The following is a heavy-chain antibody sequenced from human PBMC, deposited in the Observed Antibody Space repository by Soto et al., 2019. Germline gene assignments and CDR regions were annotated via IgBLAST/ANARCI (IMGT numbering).Heavy chain of an antibody. CDR2: FSGSGGYT. Sequence: GSLGLSCSASGLTFSSLAMNGVRQAPGKGLEWVSVFSGSGGYTHYADSVKGRFTFSRDNSKNTLYLQMNSLRAEDTAVYYCAKFMVRGLGHNYYGLDVWGQGTKVTVYS. D-gene: IGHD3-10*01. CDR3: AKFMVRGLGHNYYGLDV. CDR1: GLTFSSLA. V-gene: IGHV3-23*01. J-gene: IGHJ6*02.